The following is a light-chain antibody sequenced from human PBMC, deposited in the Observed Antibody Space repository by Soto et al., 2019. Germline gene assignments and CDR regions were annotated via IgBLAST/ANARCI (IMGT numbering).Light chain of an antibody. CDR1: SSDVGGYNY. CDR3: SSYTSSSAFFV. V-gene: IGLV2-14*03. CDR2: DVN. J-gene: IGLJ1*01. Sequence: QSALTQPASVSGSPGQSITISCTGTSSDVGGYNYVSWYQQHPGKAPKFMIYDVNNRPSGVSNRFSGSKSGNTASLTISGLQAEDEADYYCSSYTSSSAFFVFGTGTKVTVL.